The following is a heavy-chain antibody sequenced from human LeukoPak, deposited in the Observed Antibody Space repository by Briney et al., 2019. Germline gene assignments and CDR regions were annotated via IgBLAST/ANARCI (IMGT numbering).Heavy chain of an antibody. V-gene: IGHV4-61*01. D-gene: IGHD3-10*01. CDR3: ARDGPMVRGARAFDI. Sequence: SETLSLTCTVSGGSVSSGSYYWSWIRQPPGKGLEWIGYIYYSGSTNYNPSLKSRVTISVDTSKNQFSLKLSSVTAADTAVYYCARDGPMVRGARAFDIWGQGTMVTVSS. CDR2: IYYSGST. J-gene: IGHJ3*02. CDR1: GGSVSSGSYY.